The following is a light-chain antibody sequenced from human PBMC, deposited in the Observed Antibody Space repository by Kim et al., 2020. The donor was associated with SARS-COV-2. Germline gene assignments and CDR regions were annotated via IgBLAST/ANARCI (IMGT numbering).Light chain of an antibody. CDR1: QDIGNY. CDR3: QHYDALPLT. J-gene: IGKJ4*01. Sequence: DIQMTQSPASLSASVGDRVTITCQASQDIGNYLNWYRQKPGKAPELLIYDASNLETGVPSWFSGSGSGTDFTFTISSLQPEDVAAYYCQHYDALPLTFGGGTKVDIK. CDR2: DAS. V-gene: IGKV1-33*01.